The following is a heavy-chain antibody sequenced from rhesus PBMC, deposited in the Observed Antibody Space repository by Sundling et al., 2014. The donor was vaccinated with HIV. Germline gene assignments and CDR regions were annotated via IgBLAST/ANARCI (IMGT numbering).Heavy chain of an antibody. J-gene: IGHJ6*01. V-gene: IGHV4-173*01. CDR1: GGSISSNY. Sequence: QLQLQGSGPGLVKPSETLSLTCAVSGGSISSNYWSWIRQPPGKGLEWIGRISGSGASTDYNPSLTSRVTISTDTSKNQFSLXLSSVTAADTAVYYCARGAGYCGGDVCYVLDSWGQGVVVTVSS. D-gene: IGHD2-8*01. CDR2: ISGSGAST. CDR3: ARGAGYCGGDVCYVLDS.